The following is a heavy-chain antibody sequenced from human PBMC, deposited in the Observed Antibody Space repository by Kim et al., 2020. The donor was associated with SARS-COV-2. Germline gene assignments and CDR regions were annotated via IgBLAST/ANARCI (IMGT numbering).Heavy chain of an antibody. V-gene: IGHV4-59*01. CDR2: IYYSGST. J-gene: IGHJ6*02. Sequence: SETLSLTCTVSGGSISSYYWSWIRQPPGKGLEWIGYIYYSGSTNYNPSLKSRVTISVDTSKNQFSLKLSSVTAADTAVYYCARGAGSGWYWTTGGYYYGMDVWGQGTTVTVSS. CDR1: GGSISSYY. D-gene: IGHD6-19*01. CDR3: ARGAGSGWYWTTGGYYYGMDV.